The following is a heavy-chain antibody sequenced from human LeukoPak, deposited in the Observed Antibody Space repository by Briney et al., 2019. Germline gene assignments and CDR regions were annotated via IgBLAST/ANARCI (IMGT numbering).Heavy chain of an antibody. CDR1: ESTFSSYA. J-gene: IGHJ4*02. V-gene: IGHV3-23*01. Sequence: GSSMRLSRTASESTFSSYAMKWRRQAAGKGVEWVSVIGAGGTFTYSAYSVKGRFTIFRDNSRNTLYLQMNSLRADDTAVYYCAKDLDSTTSGYYFDYWGQGTLVTVSS. CDR2: IGAGGTFT. CDR3: AKDLDSTTSGYYFDY. D-gene: IGHD1-26*01.